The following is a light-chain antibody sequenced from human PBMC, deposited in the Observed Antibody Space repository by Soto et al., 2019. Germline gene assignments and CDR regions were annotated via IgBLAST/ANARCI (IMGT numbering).Light chain of an antibody. CDR1: SSNIGSNP. CDR3: AAWDDSLNGFV. V-gene: IGLV1-44*01. CDR2: SNN. Sequence: QSALTQPPSASGTPGQRVTISCSGSSSNIGSNPVNWYQQLPVTAPKLLIYSNNQRPSGVPARFSGSKSGTSASLAISGLQPEDGADYYCAAWDDSLNGFVFGTGTKVTVL. J-gene: IGLJ1*01.